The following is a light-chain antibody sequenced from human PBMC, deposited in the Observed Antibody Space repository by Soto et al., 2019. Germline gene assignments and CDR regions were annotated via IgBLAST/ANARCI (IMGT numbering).Light chain of an antibody. CDR3: QQYGSSPGT. CDR1: QSVSSSY. J-gene: IGKJ1*01. V-gene: IGKV3-20*01. CDR2: GAS. Sequence: EIVLTQSPGTLSLSPGERATLSCRASQSVSSSYLAWYQQKPGQAPRLLIYGASSRATGIPDRFSGSGSGTDLTLTISRLEPEHFAVYYCQQYGSSPGTFGQGTKVEIK.